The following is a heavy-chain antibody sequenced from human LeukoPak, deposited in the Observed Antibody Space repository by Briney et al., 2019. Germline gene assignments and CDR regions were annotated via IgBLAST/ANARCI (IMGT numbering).Heavy chain of an antibody. D-gene: IGHD2-15*01. Sequence: GGSPRLSCAASGFTFSSYEMNWVRQAPGKGLEWVSYISSSGSTIYYADSVKGRFTISRDNAKNSLYLQMNSLRAEDTAVYYCARDLRDIVVVVAATDPIYYYYYYMDVWGKGTTVTVSS. J-gene: IGHJ6*03. CDR2: ISSSGSTI. CDR1: GFTFSSYE. V-gene: IGHV3-48*03. CDR3: ARDLRDIVVVVAATDPIYYYYYYMDV.